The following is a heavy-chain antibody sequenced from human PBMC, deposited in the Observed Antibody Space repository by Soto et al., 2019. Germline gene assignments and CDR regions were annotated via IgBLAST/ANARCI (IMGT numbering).Heavy chain of an antibody. J-gene: IGHJ4*02. CDR2: IYYSGST. Sequence: QVQLQESGPGLVKPSQTLSLTCTVSGGSISSGGYYWSWIRQHPGKVLEWIGYIYYSGSTYYNPSLKSRVTISVDTSKNQFSLKLSSVTAADTAVYYCARGGVVVTATLLDYWGQGTLVTVSS. D-gene: IGHD2-21*02. V-gene: IGHV4-31*03. CDR1: GGSISSGGYY. CDR3: ARGGVVVTATLLDY.